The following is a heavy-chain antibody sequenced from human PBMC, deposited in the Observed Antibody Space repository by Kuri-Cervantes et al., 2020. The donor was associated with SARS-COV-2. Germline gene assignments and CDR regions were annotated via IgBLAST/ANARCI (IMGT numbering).Heavy chain of an antibody. CDR2: IYTSGST. V-gene: IGHV4-61*02. D-gene: IGHD1-26*01. Sequence: SETLSLTCTVSGGSISSGSYYWSWIRQPAGKGLEWIGRIYTSGSTNYNPSLKSRVTISVDTSKSQFSLKLSSVTAADTAVYYCARGTVGAPGGGMDVWGQGTTVTVSS. CDR1: GGSISSGSYY. CDR3: ARGTVGAPGGGMDV. J-gene: IGHJ6*02.